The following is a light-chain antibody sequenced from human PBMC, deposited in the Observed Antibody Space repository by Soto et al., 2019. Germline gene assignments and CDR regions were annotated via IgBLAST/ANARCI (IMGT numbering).Light chain of an antibody. CDR1: QGVSSY. CDR3: QQYYSYPRT. V-gene: IGKV1-8*01. Sequence: AIRMTQSPSSFSASTGDRVTISCRASQGVSSYLAWYQQKPGQAPKLLIYAASTLQSGVPSRFSGSGSGTDFTLTISWLQSEDFATYYCQQYYSYPRTFGQGTKVEIK. J-gene: IGKJ1*01. CDR2: AAS.